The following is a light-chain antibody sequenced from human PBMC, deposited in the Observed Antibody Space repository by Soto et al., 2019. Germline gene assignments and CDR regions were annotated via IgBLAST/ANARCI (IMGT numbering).Light chain of an antibody. Sequence: EIVLTQSPGTLSLSPGERATLSCRASQSVSSNLAWYQQKPGQAPRLLIYGASTRATGIPARYSGSGSGTEFNFTISSLQSEDFAVYYCQQYNKWPRTFGQGTKVDIK. V-gene: IGKV3-15*01. J-gene: IGKJ1*01. CDR3: QQYNKWPRT. CDR2: GAS. CDR1: QSVSSN.